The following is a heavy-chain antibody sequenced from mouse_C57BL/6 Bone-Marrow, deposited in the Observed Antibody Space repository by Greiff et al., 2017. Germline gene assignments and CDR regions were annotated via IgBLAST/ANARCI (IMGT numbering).Heavy chain of an antibody. CDR3: ARDDYDVFAY. D-gene: IGHD2-4*01. J-gene: IGHJ3*01. V-gene: IGHV1-59*01. CDR1: GYTFTSYW. CDR2: IDPSDSYT. Sequence: QVQLQQPGAELVRPGTSVKLSCKASGYTFTSYWMHWVKQMPGQGLEWIGVIDPSDSYTNYNQKFKGKATLTVDTSSSTAYMQLSSLTSEDSAVYYCARDDYDVFAYWGQGTLVTVSA.